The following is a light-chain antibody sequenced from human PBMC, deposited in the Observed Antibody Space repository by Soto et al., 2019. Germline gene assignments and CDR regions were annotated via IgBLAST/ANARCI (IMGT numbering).Light chain of an antibody. V-gene: IGLV2-23*02. J-gene: IGLJ3*02. Sequence: SALTQPASVSGSPGQSITVSCTGASGDVGWYQQHTGKAPKLMIYEVTKRPSGVSDRFSGSKSGNTASLTISGLQAEDEADYHCSSYGGGGTFLVFGGGTKLTVL. CDR1: SGDVG. CDR3: SSYGGGGTFLV. CDR2: EVT.